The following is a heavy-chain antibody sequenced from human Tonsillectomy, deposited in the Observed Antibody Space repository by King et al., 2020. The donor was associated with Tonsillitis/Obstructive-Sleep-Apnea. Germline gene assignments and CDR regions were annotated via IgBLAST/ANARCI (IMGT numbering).Heavy chain of an antibody. CDR2: IYYSGST. CDR1: GGSISSSSYY. Sequence: QLQESGPGLVKPSETLSLTCTVSGGSISSSSYYWGWIRQPPGKGLEWIGSIYYSGSTYYNPSLQSRVTISVDPSKNQFSLNLSSVTAADTAVYYCASPRYSSSSLDYWGQGTLVTVSS. CDR3: ASPRYSSSSLDY. D-gene: IGHD6-6*01. V-gene: IGHV4-39*01. J-gene: IGHJ4*02.